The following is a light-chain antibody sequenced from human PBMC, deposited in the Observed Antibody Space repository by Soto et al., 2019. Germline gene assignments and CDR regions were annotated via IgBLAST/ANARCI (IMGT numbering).Light chain of an antibody. V-gene: IGKV4-1*01. J-gene: IGKJ1*01. CDR3: QQYDSSPWT. CDR2: WAS. CDR1: QNVLHSSNNKNY. Sequence: DIVMTQSPDSLAVSLGERATINCKSSQNVLHSSNNKNYLAWYQQKPGQPPKLLIYWASTRESGVPDRFSGSGSGTDFTLTISSPQAEDVAVYYCQQYDSSPWTFGQGTKVEIK.